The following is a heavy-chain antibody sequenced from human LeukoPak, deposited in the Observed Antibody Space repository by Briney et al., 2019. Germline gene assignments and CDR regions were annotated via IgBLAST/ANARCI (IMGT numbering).Heavy chain of an antibody. Sequence: SVKVSCEASGGTFSSYAISWVRQAPGQGLEWMGGIIPIFGTANYAQKFQGRVTITTDESTSAAYMELSSLRSEDTAVYYRASGPIRDAFDIWGQGTMVTVSS. J-gene: IGHJ3*02. V-gene: IGHV1-69*05. CDR3: ASGPIRDAFDI. CDR1: GGTFSSYA. CDR2: IIPIFGTA.